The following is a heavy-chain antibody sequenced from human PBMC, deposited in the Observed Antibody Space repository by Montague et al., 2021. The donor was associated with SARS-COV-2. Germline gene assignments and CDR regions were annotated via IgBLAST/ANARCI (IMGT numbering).Heavy chain of an antibody. CDR1: GGFISSSSYW. J-gene: IGHJ4*02. CDR3: ARRLGGSGWLDY. V-gene: IGHV4-39*01. CDR2: FYNAGGT. Sequence: SETLSLTCTVSGGFISSSSYWWGWVRQPPGKGLDWIGSFYNAGGTYDNPSLKSRVTISVDTSKNQFSLKMTSVTAADTAVYYCARRLGGSGWLDYWGQGTLVTVSS. D-gene: IGHD6-25*01.